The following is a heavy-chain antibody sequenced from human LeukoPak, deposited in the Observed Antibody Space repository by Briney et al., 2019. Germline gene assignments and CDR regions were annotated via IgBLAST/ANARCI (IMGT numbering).Heavy chain of an antibody. CDR3: ARERAIVGATFDAFDI. CDR2: IYHSGST. V-gene: IGHV4-30-2*01. Sequence: SQTLSLTCAASGGSISSGGYSWSWIRQPPGKGLEWIGYIYHSGSTYYNPSLKSRVTISVDRSKNQFSLKLSSVTAADTAVYYCARERAIVGATFDAFDIWGQGTMVTVSS. J-gene: IGHJ3*02. CDR1: GGSISSGGYS. D-gene: IGHD1-26*01.